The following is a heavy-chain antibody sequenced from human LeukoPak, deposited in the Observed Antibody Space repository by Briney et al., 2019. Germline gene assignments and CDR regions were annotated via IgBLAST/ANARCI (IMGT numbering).Heavy chain of an antibody. V-gene: IGHV4-61*01. D-gene: IGHD2/OR15-2a*01. CDR1: GGSISSDTFY. Sequence: KPSETLSLTCTVSGGSISSDTFYWGWVWQPPGKGLECLGYIFYRGSTDYNPSLKGRVTMSVETSKNQFSLKLSSVTAADTAVYYCARVSKSIGYLDLWGRGTLVIVSS. CDR3: ARVSKSIGYLDL. J-gene: IGHJ2*01. CDR2: IFYRGST.